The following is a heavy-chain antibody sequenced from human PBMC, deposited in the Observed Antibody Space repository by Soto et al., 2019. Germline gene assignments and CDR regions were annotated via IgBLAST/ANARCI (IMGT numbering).Heavy chain of an antibody. D-gene: IGHD1-26*01. J-gene: IGHJ4*02. V-gene: IGHV4-39*01. CDR2: IYYSGNT. Sequence: QLQLQESGPGLVKPSETLSLTCTVSGGSISSSSYYWGWIRQPPGKGLEWIGTIYYSGNTYYNPSLKSRVTISVDTSKNQFSLKLSSVTAADTAVYYCARLLIVGVPHFDSWGQGTLVTVSS. CDR1: GGSISSSSYY. CDR3: ARLLIVGVPHFDS.